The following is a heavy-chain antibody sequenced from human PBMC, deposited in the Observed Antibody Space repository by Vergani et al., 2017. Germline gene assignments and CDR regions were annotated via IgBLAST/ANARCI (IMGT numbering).Heavy chain of an antibody. CDR1: GYSFTSYW. CDR3: ARGYCSSTSCSWFDP. J-gene: IGHJ5*02. V-gene: IGHV5-10-1*01. Sequence: EVPLVQSGAAVKTPGESLKISCKGSGYSFTSYWIGWVRQMPGKGLEWMWRIDPSDSYTNYSPSFQGHVTISADKSISTAYLQWSSLKASDTAMYYCARGYCSSTSCSWFDPWGQGTLVTVSS. D-gene: IGHD2-2*01. CDR2: IDPSDSYT.